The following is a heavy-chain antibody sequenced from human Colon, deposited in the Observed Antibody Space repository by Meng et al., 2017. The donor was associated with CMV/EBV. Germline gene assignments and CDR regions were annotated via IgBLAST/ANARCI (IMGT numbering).Heavy chain of an antibody. CDR1: GYTFTSYD. V-gene: IGHV1-2*02. D-gene: IGHD3-10*01. J-gene: IGHJ4*02. Sequence: ASVKVSCKASGYTFTSYDINWVRQAPGQGFEWMGWINPTTGGTSYAQKFQGRVTMTRNTSISTAYMELSRLRSDDTALYYCGRYPVDGSASIDYWGQGTLVTVSS. CDR3: GRYPVDGSASIDY. CDR2: INPTTGGT.